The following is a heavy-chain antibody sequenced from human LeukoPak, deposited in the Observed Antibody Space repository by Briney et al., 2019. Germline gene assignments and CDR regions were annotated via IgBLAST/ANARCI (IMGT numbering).Heavy chain of an antibody. J-gene: IGHJ4*02. V-gene: IGHV3-74*01. CDR2: INRDGTSI. Sequence: GGSLRLPCAASGFTFSSYGMSWVRQAPGKGLVWVSRINRDGTSITYADSVKGRFTISRDNAKNTLYLQMNSLRADDTALYYCAKTLWGLTLLSSDHWGQGTLVTVST. D-gene: IGHD2-21*02. CDR3: AKTLWGLTLLSSDH. CDR1: GFTFSSYG.